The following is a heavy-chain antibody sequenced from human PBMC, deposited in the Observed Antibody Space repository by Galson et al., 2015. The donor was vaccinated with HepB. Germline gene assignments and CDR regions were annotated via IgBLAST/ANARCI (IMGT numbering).Heavy chain of an antibody. J-gene: IGHJ5*01. CDR2: INHSGST. Sequence: ETLSLTCAVYGGSFSDSSWNWIRQPPGKGLEWIGEINHSGSTNYKPSLKSRVTMSVDTSRNQFSLKLNSVTAADTAVYYCARGGHTVATMYYWFDSWGQGTLVTGSS. V-gene: IGHV4-34*01. CDR1: GGSFSDSS. D-gene: IGHD5-12*01. CDR3: ARGGHTVATMYYWFDS.